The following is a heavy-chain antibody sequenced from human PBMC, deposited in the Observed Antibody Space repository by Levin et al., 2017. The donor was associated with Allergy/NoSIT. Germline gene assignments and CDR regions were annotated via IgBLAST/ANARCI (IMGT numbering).Heavy chain of an antibody. D-gene: IGHD3-3*01. Sequence: PGGSLRLSCAASGFTFSSYEMNWVRRAPGKGLEWVSYISSTGSTIYSADSVKGRFTISRDNAKNSLYLHMHSLRAEDTAVYYCARQLGNFWSGYNYFDYWGQGTLVTVSS. V-gene: IGHV3-48*03. J-gene: IGHJ4*02. CDR3: ARQLGNFWSGYNYFDY. CDR1: GFTFSSYE. CDR2: ISSTGSTI.